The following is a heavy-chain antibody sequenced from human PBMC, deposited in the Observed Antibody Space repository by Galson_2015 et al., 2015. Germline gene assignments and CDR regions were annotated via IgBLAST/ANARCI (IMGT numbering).Heavy chain of an antibody. CDR1: GFTFSSYG. CDR2: IWYDGSNK. V-gene: IGHV3-33*01. CDR3: ARGKGNNWNDAAGPYYFDY. Sequence: SLRLSCAASGFTFSSYGMHWVRQAPGKGLEWVAVIWYDGSNKYYADSVKGRFTISRDNSKNTLYLQMNSLRAEDTAVYYCARGKGNNWNDAAGPYYFDYWGQGTLAT. J-gene: IGHJ4*02. D-gene: IGHD1-20*01.